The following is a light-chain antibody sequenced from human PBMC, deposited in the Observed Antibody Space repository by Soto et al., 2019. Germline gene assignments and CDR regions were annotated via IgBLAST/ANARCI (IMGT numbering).Light chain of an antibody. CDR1: QSVDIN. J-gene: IGKJ1*01. CDR3: QQYGSSGT. CDR2: GAS. Sequence: DIVLTQSPATLSVSRGERVTLSCRASQSVDINLAWYQQKPGQAPRLLIYGASTRATGIPDRFSGSGSGTDFTLAISRLEPEDFAVYYCQQYGSSGTFGQGTKVDIK. V-gene: IGKV3-20*01.